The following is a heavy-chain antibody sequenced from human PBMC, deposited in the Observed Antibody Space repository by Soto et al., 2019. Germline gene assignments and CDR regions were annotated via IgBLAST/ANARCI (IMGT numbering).Heavy chain of an antibody. V-gene: IGHV3-53*04. CDR2: VYSGGAT. D-gene: IGHD3-10*01. J-gene: IGHJ4*02. CDR3: VRGRYGSEIH. Sequence: EVRLVESGGGLVQPGGSLRLSCAAFGFTVSSNYMTWVRLAPGKGLEWVSLVYSGGATHYAASVKGRFTIPTHSSQNTLFLQMNSLRTEDTATYYCVRGRYGSEIHWGQGTKVTVSS. CDR1: GFTVSSNY.